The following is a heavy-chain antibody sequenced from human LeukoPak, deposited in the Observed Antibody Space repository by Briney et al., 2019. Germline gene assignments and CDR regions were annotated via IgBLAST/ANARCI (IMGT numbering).Heavy chain of an antibody. CDR2: TYYRSQFYT. V-gene: IGHV6-1*01. CDR1: GDSVSSTNVG. Sequence: KRSQTLSLTCAISGDSVSSTNVGWNWIRQSPSSGLEWLGRTYYRSQFYTDYADSVKGRITITPDTSKNQFSLQLSSLTPDDTAVYYCARETAFDIWSQGTMVTVSS. J-gene: IGHJ3*02. CDR3: ARETAFDI.